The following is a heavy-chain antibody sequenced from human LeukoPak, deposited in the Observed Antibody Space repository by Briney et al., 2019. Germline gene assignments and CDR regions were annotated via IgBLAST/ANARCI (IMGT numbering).Heavy chain of an antibody. CDR1: GFTFRSHD. J-gene: IGHJ3*02. CDR3: AKSLYPDAFDI. D-gene: IGHD2-2*01. V-gene: IGHV3-30*02. Sequence: GGSLRLSCAASGFTFRSHDMHWVRQAPGNGLEWVTFVRFDGSDKKYADSVKGRFTISRDNSKNTLSLQMISLRAEDTAVYYCAKSLYPDAFDIWGPGTMVTVS. CDR2: VRFDGSDK.